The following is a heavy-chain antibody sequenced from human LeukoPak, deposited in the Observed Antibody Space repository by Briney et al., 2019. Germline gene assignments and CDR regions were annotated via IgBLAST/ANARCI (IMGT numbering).Heavy chain of an antibody. CDR1: TGSITGYY. CDR3: ARLRHSGGWQDWYFDL. CDR2: ISYSGTA. J-gene: IGHJ2*01. V-gene: IGHV4-59*01. D-gene: IGHD6-19*01. Sequence: KPSETLSLTCSVSTGSITGYYWSWIRQPPGKGLEWIGYISYSGTANYKPSLRSRATISVDTSKDQFSLRLNAVTAADTAVYYCARLRHSGGWQDWYFDLWGRGTLVTVSS.